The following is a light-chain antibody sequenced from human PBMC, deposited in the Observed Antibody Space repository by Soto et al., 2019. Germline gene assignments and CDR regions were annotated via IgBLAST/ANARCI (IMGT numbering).Light chain of an antibody. V-gene: IGKV1-6*01. Sequence: AIQMTHSPSSLSASVLYIVTITCRASQGIRNDLGWYQQKPGKAPKLLIYAASSLQSGVPSRFSGSGSGTDFTLTISSLQPEDFATYYCLQDYNYPWTFGQGTKVDIK. J-gene: IGKJ1*01. CDR1: QGIRND. CDR2: AAS. CDR3: LQDYNYPWT.